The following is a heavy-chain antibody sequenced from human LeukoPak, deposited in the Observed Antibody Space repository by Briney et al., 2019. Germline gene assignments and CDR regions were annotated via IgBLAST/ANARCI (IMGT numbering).Heavy chain of an antibody. CDR1: GYTFTGYY. CDR3: ARRGCSGGSCYHYMDV. D-gene: IGHD2-15*01. CDR2: INPNSGGT. V-gene: IGHV1-2*02. Sequence: ASVKVSCKASGYTFTGYYMHWVRQAPGQGLEWMGWINPNSGGTNYAQKFQGRVTMTRDTSISTAYMELSRLRSDDTAVYYCARRGCSGGSCYHYMDVWGKGTTATISS. J-gene: IGHJ6*03.